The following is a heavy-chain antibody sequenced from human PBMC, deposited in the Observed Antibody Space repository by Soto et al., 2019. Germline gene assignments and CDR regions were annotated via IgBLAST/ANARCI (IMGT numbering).Heavy chain of an antibody. CDR1: GGSISSYY. CDR3: ASSRETIAAAGTAFGY. V-gene: IGHV4-59*12. CDR2: IYYSGST. J-gene: IGHJ4*02. Sequence: SETLSLTCTVSGGSISSYYWSWIRQPPGKGLEWIGYIYYSGSTNYNPSLKSRVTISVDTSKNQFSLKLSSVTAADTAVYYCASSRETIAAAGTAFGYWGQGTLVTVSS. D-gene: IGHD6-13*01.